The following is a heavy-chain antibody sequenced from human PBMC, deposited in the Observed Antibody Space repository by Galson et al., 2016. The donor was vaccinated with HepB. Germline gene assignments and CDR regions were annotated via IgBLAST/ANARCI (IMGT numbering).Heavy chain of an antibody. CDR1: GITFNSYW. J-gene: IGHJ4*02. V-gene: IGHV3-7*03. CDR3: AKGNWDGCNSGVGDC. D-gene: IGHD4-23*01. Sequence: SLRLSCAASGITFNSYWMSWVRQAPGKGLEWVANIKQDGSAKYYVDSVKGRFTISRDNAKNSVYLQMNSLRAEDTAIYYCAKGNWDGCNSGVGDCWGQGTLVTVSS. CDR2: IKQDGSAK.